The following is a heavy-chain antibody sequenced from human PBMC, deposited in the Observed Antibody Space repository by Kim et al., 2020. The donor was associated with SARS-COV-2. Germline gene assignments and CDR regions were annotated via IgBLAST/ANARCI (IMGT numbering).Heavy chain of an antibody. J-gene: IGHJ6*02. CDR2: ISSSSSTI. D-gene: IGHD1-26*01. CDR3: ARDRSGSYAFYYYGMDV. CDR1: GFTFSSYS. Sequence: GGSLRLSCAASGFTFSSYSMNWVRQAPGKGLEWVSYISSSSSTIYYADSVKGRFTISRDNAKNSLYLQMNSLRDEDTAVYYCARDRSGSYAFYYYGMDVWGQGPTVTVSS. V-gene: IGHV3-48*02.